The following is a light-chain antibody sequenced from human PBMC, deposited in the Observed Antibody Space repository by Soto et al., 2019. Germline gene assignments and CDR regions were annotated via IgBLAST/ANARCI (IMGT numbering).Light chain of an antibody. CDR2: DAS. CDR1: QSVTTY. J-gene: IGKJ2*01. CDR3: LQRSNWPYT. Sequence: EVVLTQSPAPLSLSPGERATLSCRASQSVTTYLAWYQQKPGQAPRLLIYDASSRATGIPARFSGSGSGTDFTLTISSLEPEDVAVYYCLQRSNWPYTFGQGTKLEIK. V-gene: IGKV3-11*01.